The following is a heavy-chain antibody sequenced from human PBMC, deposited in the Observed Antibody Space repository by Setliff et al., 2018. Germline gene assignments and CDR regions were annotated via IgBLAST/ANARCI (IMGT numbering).Heavy chain of an antibody. CDR3: ATYVGITYYYDSSGYPTHFQH. CDR1: GYTLTELS. D-gene: IGHD3-22*01. Sequence: ASVKVSCKVSGYTLTELSMHWVRQAPGKGLEWMGGFDPEDGETIYAQKFQGRVTMTEDTSTDTAYMELSSLRSEDTAVYYCATYVGITYYYDSSGYPTHFQHWGQGTLVTV. CDR2: FDPEDGET. J-gene: IGHJ1*01. V-gene: IGHV1-24*01.